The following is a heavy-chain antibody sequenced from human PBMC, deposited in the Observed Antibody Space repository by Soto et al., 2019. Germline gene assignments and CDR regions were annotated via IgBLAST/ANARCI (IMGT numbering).Heavy chain of an antibody. J-gene: IGHJ4*02. CDR2: ISSSSSTI. D-gene: IGHD1-26*01. CDR1: GFTFSSYS. Sequence: PGGSLRLSCAASGFTFSSYSVNWVRQAPGKGLEWVSYISSSSSTIYYADSVKGRFTISRDNSKNTLYLQMNSLRAEDTAVYYCANGIRGVGATSYLFPFDYWGQGTLVTVSS. V-gene: IGHV3-48*01. CDR3: ANGIRGVGATSYLFPFDY.